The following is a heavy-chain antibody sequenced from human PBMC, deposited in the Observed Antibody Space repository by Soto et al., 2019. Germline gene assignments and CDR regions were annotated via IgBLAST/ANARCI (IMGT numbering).Heavy chain of an antibody. CDR2: MSPNSGNT. D-gene: IGHD3-3*01. Sequence: ASVKVSCKASGYTFTSYDINWVRQATGQGLEWMGWMSPNSGNTGYAQKFQGRVTMTRNTSISTAYMELSSLRSEDTAVYYCARMGDFWSGYPPYADYWGQGTLVNVSS. CDR1: GYTFTSYD. J-gene: IGHJ4*02. V-gene: IGHV1-8*01. CDR3: ARMGDFWSGYPPYADY.